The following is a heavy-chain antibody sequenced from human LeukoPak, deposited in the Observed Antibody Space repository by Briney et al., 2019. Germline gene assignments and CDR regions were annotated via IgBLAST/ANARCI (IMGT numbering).Heavy chain of an antibody. J-gene: IGHJ3*02. CDR1: GYTFTGYY. D-gene: IGHD3-9*01. Sequence: ASVEVSCKASGYTFTGYYMHWVRQAPGKGLEWMGGFDPEDGETIYAQKFQGRVTMTEDTSTDTAYMELSSLRSEDTAVYYCATPKYYDILTGSDAFDIWGQGTMVTVSS. V-gene: IGHV1-24*01. CDR2: FDPEDGET. CDR3: ATPKYYDILTGSDAFDI.